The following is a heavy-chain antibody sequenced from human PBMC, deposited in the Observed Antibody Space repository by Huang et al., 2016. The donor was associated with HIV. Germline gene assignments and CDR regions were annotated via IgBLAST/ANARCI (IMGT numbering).Heavy chain of an antibody. V-gene: IGHV1-24*01. CDR2: FDHEMCET. CDR1: EYTLTELS. J-gene: IGHJ4*02. Sequence: QVQLVQSRAEVKKPGASVKVSCKVSEYTLTELSIHWVRQPHGKGLEWMGGFDHEMCETIYEPKPQGSDTLTEHNATATALLELGVLRTQSTSVYYFATCFVVFFEFWGQGSLGSVS. D-gene: IGHD3-16*01. CDR3: ATCFVVFFEF.